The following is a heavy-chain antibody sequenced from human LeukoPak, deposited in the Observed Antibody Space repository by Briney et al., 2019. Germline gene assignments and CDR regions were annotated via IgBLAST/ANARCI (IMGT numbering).Heavy chain of an antibody. CDR1: GYTFTGYY. J-gene: IGHJ3*02. CDR3: AVYYYDGSGYYHTAFDI. D-gene: IGHD3-22*01. Sequence: ASVKVSCKASGYTFTGYYMHWVRQAPGQGLEWMGRINPNSGGTNYAQKFQGRVTMTRDTSISTAYMELSRLRSDDTAVYYCAVYYYDGSGYYHTAFDIWGQGTMVTVSS. CDR2: INPNSGGT. V-gene: IGHV1-2*06.